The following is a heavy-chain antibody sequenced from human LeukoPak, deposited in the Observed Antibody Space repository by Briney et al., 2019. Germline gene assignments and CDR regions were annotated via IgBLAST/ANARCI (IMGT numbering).Heavy chain of an antibody. D-gene: IGHD3-10*01. CDR1: GGTFSSYA. CDR3: ATVGLLCQEAFDI. Sequence: SVKVSCKASGGTFSSYAISWVRQAPGQGLEWMGGIIPIFGTANYAQKFQGRVTITTDESTSTAYMELSSLRSEDTAVYYCATVGLLCQEAFDIWGQGTMVTVSS. CDR2: IIPIFGTA. J-gene: IGHJ3*02. V-gene: IGHV1-69*05.